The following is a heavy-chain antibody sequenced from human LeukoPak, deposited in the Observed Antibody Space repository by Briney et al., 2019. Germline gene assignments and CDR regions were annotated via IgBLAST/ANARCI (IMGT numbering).Heavy chain of an antibody. V-gene: IGHV3-33*06. Sequence: PGMSLALSCGASGFIFSNFGLHWVRQARGRGVEWVADIWSEGFNRFYADSARGRFTFSRDNALGTLHLQMNSLRVEDTAVYYCVKEEGAFGAFHVRGQGTVVTVS. J-gene: IGHJ3*01. CDR2: IWSEGFNR. CDR1: GFIFSNFG. D-gene: IGHD3-16*01. CDR3: VKEEGAFGAFHV.